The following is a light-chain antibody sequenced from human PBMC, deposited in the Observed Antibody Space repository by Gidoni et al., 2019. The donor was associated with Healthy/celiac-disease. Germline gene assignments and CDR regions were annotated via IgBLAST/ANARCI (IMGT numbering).Light chain of an antibody. V-gene: IGLV2-14*01. J-gene: IGLJ2*01. CDR1: SSDVGDYNY. Sequence: QSALTQPASVSGSPGQSITIPCTGTSSDVGDYNYVSWYQQHPGKAPKLMIYDVSYRPSGVSNRFSGSKSGNTASLTISGLQAEDEADYYCNSYSSSSTLVFGGGTKLTVL. CDR3: NSYSSSSTLV. CDR2: DVS.